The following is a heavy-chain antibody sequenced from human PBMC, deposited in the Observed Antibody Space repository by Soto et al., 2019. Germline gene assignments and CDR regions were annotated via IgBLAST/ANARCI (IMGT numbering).Heavy chain of an antibody. CDR3: ARYIPGVRYYGMDV. Sequence: QPGGSLRLSCAASAFTFSSYAMKWVRQAPGKGLEWVSLIGESGTPTFYAASVKGRFTISRDNSGNTLFLEMYSLRAEDTAVYYCARYIPGVRYYGMDVWGQGTTVTVSS. J-gene: IGHJ6*02. D-gene: IGHD2-2*01. CDR1: AFTFSSYA. CDR2: IGESGTPT. V-gene: IGHV3-23*01.